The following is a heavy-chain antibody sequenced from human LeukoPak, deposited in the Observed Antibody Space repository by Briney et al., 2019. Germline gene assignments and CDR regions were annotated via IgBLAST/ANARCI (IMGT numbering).Heavy chain of an antibody. CDR3: AKGYSSSWYSSYFEY. CDR2: ISYDGSKK. Sequence: GGSLRLSCAASGFTISYYGMHWVRQAPGKGLEWVAVISYDGSKKYYGDSVKGRFTISRDNSKNTLYLQMNSLRAEDTAVYYCAKGYSSSWYSSYFEYWGQGTLVTVSS. J-gene: IGHJ4*02. V-gene: IGHV3-30*18. D-gene: IGHD6-13*01. CDR1: GFTISYYG.